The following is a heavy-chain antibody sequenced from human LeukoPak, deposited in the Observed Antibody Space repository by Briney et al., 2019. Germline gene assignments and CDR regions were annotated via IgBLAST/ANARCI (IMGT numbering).Heavy chain of an antibody. CDR3: ASRKLGNDY. CDR2: IYYTGST. D-gene: IGHD7-27*01. CDR1: GGSVSDYY. J-gene: IGHJ4*02. Sequence: SETLSLTCTISGGSVSDYYWSWIRQSPGKGLEWIGYIYYTGSTSYNPSLKSRVTISADTSENEFSLKLNSVTAADTAVYYCASRKLGNDYWGQGTLVTVSS. V-gene: IGHV4-59*02.